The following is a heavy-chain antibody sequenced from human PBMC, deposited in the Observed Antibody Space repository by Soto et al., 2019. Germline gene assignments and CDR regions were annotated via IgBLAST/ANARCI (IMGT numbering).Heavy chain of an antibody. Sequence: SETLSLTCTVSGGSISSGDYYWSWIRQPPGKGLEWIGYIYYSGSTYYNPSLKSRVTISVDTSKNQFSLKLSSVTAADTAVYYCAREEMDDAFDIWGQGTMVTVSS. CDR1: GGSISSGDYY. CDR3: AREEMDDAFDI. CDR2: IYYSGST. V-gene: IGHV4-30-4*01. J-gene: IGHJ3*02.